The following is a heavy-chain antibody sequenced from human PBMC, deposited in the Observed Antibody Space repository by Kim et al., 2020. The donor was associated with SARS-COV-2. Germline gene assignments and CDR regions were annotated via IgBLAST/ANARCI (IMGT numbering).Heavy chain of an antibody. CDR1: GGSISSSSYY. J-gene: IGHJ4*02. CDR3: ARHATPYYYDSSGYYFDY. V-gene: IGHV4-39*01. Sequence: SETLSLTCTVSGGSISSSSYYWGWIRQPPGKGLEWIGSIYYSGSTYYNPSLKSRVTISVDTSKNQFSLKLSSVTAADTAVYYCARHATPYYYDSSGYYFDYWGQGTLVTVSS. D-gene: IGHD3-22*01. CDR2: IYYSGST.